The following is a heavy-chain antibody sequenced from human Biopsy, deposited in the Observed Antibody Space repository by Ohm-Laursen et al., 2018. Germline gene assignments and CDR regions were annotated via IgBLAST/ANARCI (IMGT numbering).Heavy chain of an antibody. J-gene: IGHJ4*02. D-gene: IGHD2-15*01. V-gene: IGHV3-7*01. CDR1: GFTFSTYW. CDR3: ASAHQYCSATTCNGGSDF. CDR2: INQDGSEK. Sequence: SLRLSCTATGFTFSTYWMTWVRQAPGKGLEWVANINQDGSEKCYVDSVKGRFTISRDNAKDSLDLQMSSLRVEDTALYYCASAHQYCSATTCNGGSDFWGQGTLVTVSS.